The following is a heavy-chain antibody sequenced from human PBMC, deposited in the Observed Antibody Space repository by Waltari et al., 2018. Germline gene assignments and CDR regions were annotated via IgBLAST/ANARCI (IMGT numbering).Heavy chain of an antibody. CDR3: AKPLNY. Sequence: EVQLLASGGGLVQPGGSLSLSCAASGFSFTTYAMSWVRQAPGKGLEWVSSISGSDSKTYYADSVKGRFTISRDNSKKTLYLQMNSLRAEDTAIYYCAKPLNYWGLGTLVTVSS. CDR1: GFSFTTYA. J-gene: IGHJ4*02. CDR2: ISGSDSKT. V-gene: IGHV3-23*01.